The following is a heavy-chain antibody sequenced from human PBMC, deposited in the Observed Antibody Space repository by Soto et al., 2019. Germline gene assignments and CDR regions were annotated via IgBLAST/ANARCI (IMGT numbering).Heavy chain of an antibody. Sequence: QVQLVQSGAEVKKPGSSVKFSCKASGGTFSSYAISWVRQAPGQGLEWMGGIIPIFGTANYAQKFQGSVTITADESTSTAYMTLSSLSSEDTAVYYCARAHWNYYFDYWGQGTLVTVSS. CDR1: GGTFSSYA. D-gene: IGHD1-7*01. CDR2: IIPIFGTA. V-gene: IGHV1-69*01. CDR3: ARAHWNYYFDY. J-gene: IGHJ4*02.